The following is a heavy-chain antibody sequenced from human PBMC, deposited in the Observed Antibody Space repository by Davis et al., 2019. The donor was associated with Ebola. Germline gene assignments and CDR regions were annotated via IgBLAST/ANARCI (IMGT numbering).Heavy chain of an antibody. Sequence: ASVKVSCKASGYTFTSYYMHWVRQAPGQGLEWMGIINPSGGSTSYAQKFQGRVTMTRDTSTNTVYMELSSLRSEDTAVYYCAREKNPIVVVPAAKVWFDPWGQGTLVTVSS. J-gene: IGHJ5*02. CDR1: GYTFTSYY. CDR3: AREKNPIVVVPAAKVWFDP. D-gene: IGHD2-2*01. V-gene: IGHV1-46*01. CDR2: INPSGGST.